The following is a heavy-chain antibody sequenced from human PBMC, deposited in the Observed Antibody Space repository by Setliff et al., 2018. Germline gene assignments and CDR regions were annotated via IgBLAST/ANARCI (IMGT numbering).Heavy chain of an antibody. J-gene: IGHJ3*02. CDR1: GYTFTSHY. Sequence: DASVKVSCKACGYTFTSHYMHWVRQAPGLGLEWMGTINPSSGRTSYAQKFQGRVTMTRDTSTSTVYMDMSSLRSEDTAVYYCARDVFPYHYEGAFDIWGQGTMVTVSS. CDR2: INPSSGRT. V-gene: IGHV1-46*01. CDR3: ARDVFPYHYEGAFDI. D-gene: IGHD3-22*01.